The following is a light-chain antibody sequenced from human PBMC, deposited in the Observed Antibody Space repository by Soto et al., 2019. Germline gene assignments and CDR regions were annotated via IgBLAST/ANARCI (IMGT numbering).Light chain of an antibody. CDR3: CLYAGSSTPL. CDR2: EGN. Sequence: QSALTQPASVSGSPGQSITISCTGTNSDVGNYNLVSWYQHHPGKAPKLIIYEGNKWPSGISSRFSGSMSGNTASLTIFGLQAEDEADYYCCLYAGSSTPLFGGGTKLTVL. V-gene: IGLV2-23*01. J-gene: IGLJ2*01. CDR1: NSDVGNYNL.